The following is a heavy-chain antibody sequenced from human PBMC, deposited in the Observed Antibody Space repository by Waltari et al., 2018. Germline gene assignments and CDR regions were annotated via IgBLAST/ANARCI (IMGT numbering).Heavy chain of an antibody. Sequence: EVQLVESGGGLVKPGGSLRLSCAASGFTFSSYSMTWVRQAPGKGLEWVSSISSSSSYIYYADSVKGRFTISRDNAKNSLYLQMNSLRAEDTAVYYCARDRIAVAGRFDYWGQGTLVTVSS. CDR1: GFTFSSYS. J-gene: IGHJ4*02. CDR2: ISSSSSYI. D-gene: IGHD6-19*01. V-gene: IGHV3-21*01. CDR3: ARDRIAVAGRFDY.